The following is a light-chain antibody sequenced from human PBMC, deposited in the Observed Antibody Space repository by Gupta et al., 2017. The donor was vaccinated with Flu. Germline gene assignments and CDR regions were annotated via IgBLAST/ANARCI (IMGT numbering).Light chain of an antibody. Sequence: DIQMTQSPSSLSASVGDRVTITCRASPSSSSHFNWYQQKPRTAPKLLIYGASSLQSAVPSRCSGSGSGTEFTLTISSLQPEDVATYYCRQSYSTPWMYTFGQGTKLDIK. CDR2: GAS. CDR1: PSSSSH. V-gene: IGKV1-39*01. CDR3: RQSYSTPWMYT. J-gene: IGKJ2*01.